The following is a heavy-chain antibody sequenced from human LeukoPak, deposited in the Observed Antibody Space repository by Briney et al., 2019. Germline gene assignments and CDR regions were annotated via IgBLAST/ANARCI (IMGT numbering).Heavy chain of an antibody. CDR1: GFTFSSYA. CDR3: AKDHYGQVGATDAFDI. Sequence: LPGGSLRLSCAASGFTFSSYAMSWVRQAPGKGLEWVSAISGSGGSTYYADSVKGRFTISRDNSKNTLYLQMNSLRAEDTAVYYCAKDHYGQVGATDAFDIWGQGTMVTVSS. D-gene: IGHD1-26*01. J-gene: IGHJ3*02. CDR2: ISGSGGST. V-gene: IGHV3-23*01.